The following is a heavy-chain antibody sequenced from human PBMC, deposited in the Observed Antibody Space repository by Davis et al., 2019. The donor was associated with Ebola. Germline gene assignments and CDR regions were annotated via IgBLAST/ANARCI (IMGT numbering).Heavy chain of an antibody. CDR1: GGSFSGYY. CDR3: ARETVEMAADY. V-gene: IGHV4-34*01. CDR2: INHSGST. Sequence: PSETLSLTCAVYGGSFSGYYWSWIRQPPGKGLEWIGEINHSGSTNYNPSLKSRVTISVDTSKNQFSLKLSSVTAADTAVYYCARETVEMAADYWGQGTLVTVSS. D-gene: IGHD5-24*01. J-gene: IGHJ4*02.